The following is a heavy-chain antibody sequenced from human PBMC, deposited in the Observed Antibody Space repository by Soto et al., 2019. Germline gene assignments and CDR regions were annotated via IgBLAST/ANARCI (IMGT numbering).Heavy chain of an antibody. V-gene: IGHV1-69*13. J-gene: IGHJ4*02. CDR2: IIPIFGTA. D-gene: IGHD5-12*01. CDR3: AREGYNIYYFDY. Sequence: GASVKVSCKASGGTFSSYAISWVRQAPGQGLEWMGGIIPIFGTANYAQKFQGRATITADESTSTAYMELSSLRSEDTAVYYCAREGYNIYYFDYWGQGTLVTVSS. CDR1: GGTFSSYA.